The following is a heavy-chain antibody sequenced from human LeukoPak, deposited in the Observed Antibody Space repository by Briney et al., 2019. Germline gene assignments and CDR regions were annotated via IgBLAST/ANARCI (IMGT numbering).Heavy chain of an antibody. V-gene: IGHV3-48*03. CDR1: GFTFSSYE. J-gene: IGHJ4*02. CDR3: ARDTTFSFDY. D-gene: IGHD2/OR15-2a*01. Sequence: GGSLRLSCAASGFTFSSYEMNWVRQAPGRGLEWVSYISSSGSTIYYADSVKGRFTISRDNAKNSLYLQMNSLRAEDTAVYYCARDTTFSFDYWGQGTLVTVSP. CDR2: ISSSGSTI.